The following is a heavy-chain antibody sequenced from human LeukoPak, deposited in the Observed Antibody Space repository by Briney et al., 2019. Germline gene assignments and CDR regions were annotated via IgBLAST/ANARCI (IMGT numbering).Heavy chain of an antibody. J-gene: IGHJ4*02. CDR2: IYYSGST. V-gene: IGHV4-39*01. CDR3: ARRYDFWNY. D-gene: IGHD3-3*01. CDR1: GGSISSSSYY. Sequence: SETLSLTCTVSGGSISSSSYYWGWIRQPPGKGLEWIGSIYYSGSTYYNPSLKSRVTISVDASKNQFSLKLSSVTAADTAVYYCARRYDFWNYWGQGTLATVSS.